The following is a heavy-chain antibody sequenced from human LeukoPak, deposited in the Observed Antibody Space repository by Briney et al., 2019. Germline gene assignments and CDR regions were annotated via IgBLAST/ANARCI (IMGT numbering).Heavy chain of an antibody. CDR3: ARRRYSSGSGVEFDP. CDR1: GYSFTSYW. V-gene: IGHV5-51*01. Sequence: GESLKISCKGSGYSFTSYWIGWVRQMPGKGLEWMGIIYPGDSETRYSPSFQGQVTISADKSISTAYLQWSSLKASHTAMYYCARRRYSSGSGVEFDPWGQGTLVTVSS. D-gene: IGHD6-25*01. CDR2: IYPGDSET. J-gene: IGHJ5*02.